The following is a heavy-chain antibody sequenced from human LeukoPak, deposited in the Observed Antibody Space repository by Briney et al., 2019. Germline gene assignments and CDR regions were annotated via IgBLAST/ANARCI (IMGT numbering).Heavy chain of an antibody. D-gene: IGHD1-26*01. CDR2: ISTYNGNT. Sequence: ASVKVSCKASGYPFTSYGISWVRQAPGQGLEWMGWISTYNGNTNYAQKFQDIVTMTTDTSTSTAYMELKSLRSEDTAVYYCATVPDSGSYSEGAYWGQGTLVTVSS. J-gene: IGHJ4*02. CDR3: ATVPDSGSYSEGAY. V-gene: IGHV1-18*01. CDR1: GYPFTSYG.